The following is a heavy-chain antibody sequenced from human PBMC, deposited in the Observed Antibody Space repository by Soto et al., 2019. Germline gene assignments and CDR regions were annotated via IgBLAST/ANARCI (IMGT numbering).Heavy chain of an antibody. D-gene: IGHD3-16*01. CDR2: LYTRGTT. J-gene: IGHJ4*02. CDR3: AKGGTYYFDS. V-gene: IGHV4-4*07. CDR1: GASISNFY. Sequence: SETLSLTCSVSGASISNFYWSWIRQSAGKGLEWIGRLYTRGTTDYNPSLKSRDTMSIDTSKNRVSLSLTSVTAADTAVYYCAKGGTYYFDSWGQGIVVTVSS.